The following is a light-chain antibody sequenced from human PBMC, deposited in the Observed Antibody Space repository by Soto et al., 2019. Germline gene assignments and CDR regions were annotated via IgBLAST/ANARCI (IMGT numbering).Light chain of an antibody. CDR1: QSVSTN. J-gene: IGKJ1*01. Sequence: EIVLTQSPATLSVSPGESATLSCRASQSVSTNLAWYQQKPGQAPRLLISGASTRATGIPARFSGSGSGTEFTLTISSLQSEDFAVYYCQQSSNWPRTFGQGTKVDIK. V-gene: IGKV3-15*01. CDR2: GAS. CDR3: QQSSNWPRT.